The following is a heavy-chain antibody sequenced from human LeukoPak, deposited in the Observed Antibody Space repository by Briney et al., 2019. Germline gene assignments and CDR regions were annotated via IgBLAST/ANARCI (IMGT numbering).Heavy chain of an antibody. J-gene: IGHJ4*02. CDR3: VKDPNLTVFGVVTDS. CDR1: GFTFSSYA. V-gene: IGHV3-23*01. D-gene: IGHD3-3*01. Sequence: PGGSLRLSCAASGFTFSSYAMSWVRQAPGKGLEWVSVISGSGGSTYYADSVRGRFTISRDNSKNTLYLQMNSLRAEDTAVYYCVKDPNLTVFGVVTDSWGQGTLVTVSS. CDR2: ISGSGGST.